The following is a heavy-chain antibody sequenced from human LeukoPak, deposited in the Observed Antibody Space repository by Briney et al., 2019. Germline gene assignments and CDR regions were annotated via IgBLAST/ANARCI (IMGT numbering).Heavy chain of an antibody. V-gene: IGHV4-39*07. CDR3: ARANYGSGSLSDAFDI. Sequence: SETLSLTCTVSGGSISRNNYYWDWIRQPPGKGLEYIGSIYYSGSTYYTPSLKSRVTISVDTSKNQFSLKLSSVTAADTAVYYCARANYGSGSLSDAFDIWGQGTMVTVSS. CDR2: IYYSGST. D-gene: IGHD3-10*01. CDR1: GGSISRNNYY. J-gene: IGHJ3*02.